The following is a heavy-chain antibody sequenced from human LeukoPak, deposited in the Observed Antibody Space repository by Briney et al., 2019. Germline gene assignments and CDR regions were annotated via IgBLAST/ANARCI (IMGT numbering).Heavy chain of an antibody. V-gene: IGHV1-2*02. J-gene: IGHJ4*02. CDR3: AREALGEGPLYYFDY. CDR2: INPKNAGT. CDR1: GYTFTGHY. Sequence: ASVKVSCKASGYTFTGHYMHWVRQAPGQGLEWMGWINPKNAGTNYAQKFQGRVTMTRDMSTSTVYMELSSLRSEDTAVYYCAREALGEGPLYYFDYWGQGTLVTVSS.